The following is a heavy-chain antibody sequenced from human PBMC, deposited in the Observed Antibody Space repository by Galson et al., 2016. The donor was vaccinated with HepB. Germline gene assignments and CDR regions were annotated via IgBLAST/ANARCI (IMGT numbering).Heavy chain of an antibody. CDR2: ILPGESNK. J-gene: IGHJ6*02. V-gene: IGHV3-33*01. CDR3: ARALLSGGTGHSYYCGMDV. CDR1: GFTFRTYG. Sequence: SLRLSCAASGFTFRTYGFHWVRRAPGKGLEWVAVILPGESNKYYAHSVKGRFTISRDNSKNTLYLQMNSLGAEDTAMYYCARALLSGGTGHSYYCGMDVWGQGTTVTVSS. D-gene: IGHD1-1*01.